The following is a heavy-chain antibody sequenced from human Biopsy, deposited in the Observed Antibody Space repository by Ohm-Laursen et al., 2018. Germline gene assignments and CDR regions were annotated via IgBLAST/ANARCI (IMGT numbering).Heavy chain of an antibody. Sequence: SETLSLTCAVFGKTFSDYQWSWIRQPPGKGLEWIACIDYRGSTNYNPSLKSRVSISIDTSKNQLSLRLNSVTAADTAVYYCARVSRSIYDSTFDSFNIWGPGTMVTVSS. D-gene: IGHD3-22*01. V-gene: IGHV4-59*01. CDR2: IDYRGST. J-gene: IGHJ3*02. CDR3: ARVSRSIYDSTFDSFNI. CDR1: GKTFSDYQ.